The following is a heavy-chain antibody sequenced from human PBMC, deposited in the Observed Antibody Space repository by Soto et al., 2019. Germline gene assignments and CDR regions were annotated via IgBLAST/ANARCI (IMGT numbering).Heavy chain of an antibody. J-gene: IGHJ4*02. Sequence: GGSLRLSCAASGFTVSSNYMSWVRQAPGKGLEWVSVIYSGGSTYYADSVKGRFTISRDNSKNTLYLQMNSLRAEDTAVYYCATEVKVRGVIIDYWGQGTLVTVSS. CDR2: IYSGGST. CDR3: ATEVKVRGVIIDY. D-gene: IGHD3-10*01. CDR1: GFTVSSNY. V-gene: IGHV3-53*01.